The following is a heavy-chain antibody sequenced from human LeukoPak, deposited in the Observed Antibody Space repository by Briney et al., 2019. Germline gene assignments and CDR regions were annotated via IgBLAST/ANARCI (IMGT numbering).Heavy chain of an antibody. CDR2: IRGSGGST. D-gene: IGHD3-10*01. CDR1: GFTFSSYA. Sequence: GGSLRLSCAASGFTFSSYAMSWVRQAPGKGLEWVSAIRGSGGSTYYADSVKGRFTISRDNSKNTLYLQMNSLRAEDTAVYYCAKTPIWFGELSTQYYFDYWGQGTLVTVSS. J-gene: IGHJ4*02. CDR3: AKTPIWFGELSTQYYFDY. V-gene: IGHV3-23*01.